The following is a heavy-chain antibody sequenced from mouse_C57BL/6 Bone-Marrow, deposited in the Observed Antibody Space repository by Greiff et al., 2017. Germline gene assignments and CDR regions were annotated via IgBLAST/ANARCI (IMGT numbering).Heavy chain of an antibody. CDR2: ISNGGGST. CDR3: ASNWDAAY. CDR1: GFTFSDYY. Sequence: DVKLVESGGGLVQPGGSLKLSCAASGFTFSDYYMYWVRQTPEKRLEWVAYISNGGGSTYYPDTVKGRFTISRDNAKNTLYLQMSRLKSEDTAMYYCASNWDAAYWGQGTLVTVSA. V-gene: IGHV5-12*01. D-gene: IGHD4-1*02. J-gene: IGHJ3*01.